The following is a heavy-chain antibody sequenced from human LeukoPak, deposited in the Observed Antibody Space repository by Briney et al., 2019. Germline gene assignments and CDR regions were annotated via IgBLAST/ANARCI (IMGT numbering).Heavy chain of an antibody. Sequence: PSETLSLTCTVSGGSISSYYWSWIRQPPGKGLEWIGYIYYSGSTNYNPSLKSRVTISVDTSKNQFSLKLSSVTAADTAVYYCASIMIGSGSYYSSGIVWGQGTLVTVSS. CDR3: ASIMIGSGSYYSSGIV. J-gene: IGHJ4*02. CDR2: IYYSGST. CDR1: GGSISSYY. D-gene: IGHD3-10*01. V-gene: IGHV4-59*01.